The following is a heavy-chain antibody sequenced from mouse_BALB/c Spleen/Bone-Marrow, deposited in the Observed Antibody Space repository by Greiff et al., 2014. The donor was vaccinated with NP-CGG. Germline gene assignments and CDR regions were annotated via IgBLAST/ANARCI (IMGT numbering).Heavy chain of an antibody. J-gene: IGHJ2*01. CDR2: INPSTGYT. CDR3: ARWGDDGTLDY. V-gene: IGHV1-7*01. CDR1: GYTFTSYW. D-gene: IGHD2-12*01. Sequence: QVHVKQSGAELAKPGASVKMSCKASGYTFTSYWMHWVKQRPGQGLGWIGYINPSTGYTEYNQKFKDKATLTADKSSSTAYMQLSSLTSEDSAVYYCARWGDDGTLDYWGQGTTLTVSS.